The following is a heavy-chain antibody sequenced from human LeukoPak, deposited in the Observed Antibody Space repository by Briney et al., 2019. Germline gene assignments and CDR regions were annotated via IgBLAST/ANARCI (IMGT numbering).Heavy chain of an antibody. CDR1: GGSISSSTDN. V-gene: IGHV4-39*07. CDR3: ASRKLGNDY. D-gene: IGHD7-27*01. J-gene: IGHJ4*02. CDR2: IYYGGST. Sequence: SETLSLTCTVSGGSISSSTDNWGWIRQPPGKGLEWIGSIYYGGSTYYNPSLKSRVTISADTSKNQFSLNLSSVTAADTAVYYCASRKLGNDYWGQGTLVTVS.